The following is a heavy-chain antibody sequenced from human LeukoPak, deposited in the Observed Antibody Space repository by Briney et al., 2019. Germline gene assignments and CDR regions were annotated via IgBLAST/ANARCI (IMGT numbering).Heavy chain of an antibody. J-gene: IGHJ4*02. CDR2: ISGSGGST. V-gene: IGHV3-23*01. CDR1: GFTFSSYA. Sequence: GGSLRLSCAASGFTFSSYAMSWVRQAPGKGLEWVSAISGSGGSTYYADSVKGRFTISRDNSKDTLYLQMNSLRAEDTAVYYCAKEYYYDSSGYLTFDSWGQGTLVTVSS. CDR3: AKEYYYDSSGYLTFDS. D-gene: IGHD3-22*01.